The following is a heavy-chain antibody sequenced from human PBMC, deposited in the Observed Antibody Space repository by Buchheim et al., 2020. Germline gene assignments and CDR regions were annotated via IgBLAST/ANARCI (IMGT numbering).Heavy chain of an antibody. CDR3: ARGMKYDSSGYPFDY. Sequence: QAQLQESGPGLVKPSQTLSLTCSVSGASFNNGAYYWHWIRQHPGKGLEWIGYIYYSGSSYYTPSLQSRLTISVDSSRNQFSLQLRSVTAADTAVYYCARGMKYDSSGYPFDYWGQGTL. CDR2: IYYSGSS. J-gene: IGHJ4*02. D-gene: IGHD3-22*01. V-gene: IGHV4-31*03. CDR1: GASFNNGAYY.